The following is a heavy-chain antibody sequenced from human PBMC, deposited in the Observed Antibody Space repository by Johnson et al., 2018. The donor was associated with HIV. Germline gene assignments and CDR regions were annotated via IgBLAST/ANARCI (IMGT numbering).Heavy chain of an antibody. CDR1: GFTVGTKY. J-gene: IGHJ3*02. D-gene: IGHD3-10*01. CDR2: IYSGGST. V-gene: IGHV3-66*01. Sequence: EVQLVESGGGVVQSGRSLRLSCVASGFTVGTKYMSWIRQAPGKGLEWVSVIYSGGSTYYADSVKGRFTISRDNSKNTVYLQMNSLRGEDTAVYYCARDRGLDAFDIWGQGTMVTVSS. CDR3: ARDRGLDAFDI.